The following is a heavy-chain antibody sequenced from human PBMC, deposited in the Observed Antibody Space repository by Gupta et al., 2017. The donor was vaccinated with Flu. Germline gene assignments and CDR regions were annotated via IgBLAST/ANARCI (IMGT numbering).Heavy chain of an antibody. CDR2: ITGMFGKA. V-gene: IGHV1-69*01. J-gene: IGHJ4*02. CDR3: ARGLYYYESTYDN. Sequence: QEQLVQSGAEVKKPGSSVKVSCKAPGGRFSSYAITWVRQAPGQGLEWVGAITGMFGKADYGQKFQGRVTITADELTSTAYMELSSLRTEDTAVYYCARGLYYYESTYDNWGQGTLVTVSS. D-gene: IGHD3-22*01. CDR1: GGRFSSYA.